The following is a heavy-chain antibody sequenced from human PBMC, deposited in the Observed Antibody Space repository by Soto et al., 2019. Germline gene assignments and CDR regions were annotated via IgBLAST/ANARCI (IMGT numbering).Heavy chain of an antibody. V-gene: IGHV1-69*06. Sequence: SVKVSCKASGGTFSSYAISWVRQAPGQGLEWMGGIIPIFGTANYAQKFQGRVTITADKSTSTAYMELSSLRSEDTAVYYCARDGGIVVVTANYYYYGMDVWGQGTTVTVS. CDR2: IIPIFGTA. CDR3: ARDGGIVVVTANYYYYGMDV. D-gene: IGHD2-21*02. CDR1: GGTFSSYA. J-gene: IGHJ6*02.